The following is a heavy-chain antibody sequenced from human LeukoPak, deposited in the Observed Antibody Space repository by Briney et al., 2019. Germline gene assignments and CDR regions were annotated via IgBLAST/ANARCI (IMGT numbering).Heavy chain of an antibody. D-gene: IGHD2-15*01. CDR2: IYYSGRT. Sequence: PSETLSLTCTVSGGAISSGGYYWGWLRQPPGKGLEWIGSIYYSGRTDYNASLKSRLTISVDTSKNHFSLKLSSVTAADTAVYYCARGCSCGSCQGPPDYWGQGTLVSVSS. J-gene: IGHJ4*02. CDR1: GGAISSGGYY. V-gene: IGHV4-39*02. CDR3: ARGCSCGSCQGPPDY.